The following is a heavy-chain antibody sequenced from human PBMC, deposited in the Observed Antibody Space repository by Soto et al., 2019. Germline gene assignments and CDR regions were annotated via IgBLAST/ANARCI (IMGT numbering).Heavy chain of an antibody. CDR3: ARLVAGWGYWFDP. CDR2: IYYSGST. Sequence: QLQLQESGPGLVKPSETLSLTCTVSGGSISSSSYYWGWIRQPPGKGLEWIGSIYYSGSTYYNPSLKSRVTISVDTSKNQFSLKLSSVTAADTAVYYCARLVAGWGYWFDPWGQGTLVTVSS. CDR1: GGSISSSSYY. D-gene: IGHD2-15*01. J-gene: IGHJ5*02. V-gene: IGHV4-39*01.